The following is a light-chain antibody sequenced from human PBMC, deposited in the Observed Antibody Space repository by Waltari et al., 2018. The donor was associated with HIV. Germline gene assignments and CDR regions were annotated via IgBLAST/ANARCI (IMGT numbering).Light chain of an antibody. CDR1: QSVGTY. V-gene: IGKV3-20*01. CDR3: QQFGGSQT. CDR2: GAS. Sequence: ENVLTQSPATLSLSPGERATLSCRASQSVGTYLAWYQQNPGQAPRLRIYGASSRATGIPDRFSGSGSGTDLTLIISRVEPEDFAVYYCQQFGGSQTFGQGTKVEIK. J-gene: IGKJ1*01.